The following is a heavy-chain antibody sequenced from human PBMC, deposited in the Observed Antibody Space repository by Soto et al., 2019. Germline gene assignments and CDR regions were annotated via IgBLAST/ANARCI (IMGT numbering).Heavy chain of an antibody. J-gene: IGHJ4*02. CDR2: IYYSGST. CDR1: GGSISSSSYY. V-gene: IGHV4-39*01. D-gene: IGHD6-19*01. Sequence: QLQLQESGPGLVKPSETLSLTCTVSGGSISSSSYYWGWIRQPPGKGLEWIGSIYYSGSTYYNPSLKSRVTISVDTSNIPSSLKLSSVTAADTAVYYCARPGIAVAGSTSDYWGQGTLVTVSS. CDR3: ARPGIAVAGSTSDY.